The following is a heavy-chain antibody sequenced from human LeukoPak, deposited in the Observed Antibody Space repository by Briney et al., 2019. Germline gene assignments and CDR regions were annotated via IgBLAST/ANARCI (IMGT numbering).Heavy chain of an antibody. CDR2: INPNSGGT. D-gene: IGHD2-15*01. V-gene: IGHV1-2*02. CDR1: GYTFTGYY. Sequence: ASVKVSCKASGYTFTGYYMHWVRQAPGQGLEWMGWINPNSGGTNYAQKFQGRVTMTRDTSINTAYMELSRLTSDDTAVYYCARRSGYCSAGHCSCFHYWYQATVVTVPS. J-gene: IGHJ4*02. CDR3: ARRSGYCSAGHCSCFHY.